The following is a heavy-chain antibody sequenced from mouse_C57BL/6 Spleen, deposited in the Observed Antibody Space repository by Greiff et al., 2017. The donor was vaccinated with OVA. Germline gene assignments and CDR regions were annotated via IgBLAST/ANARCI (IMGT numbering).Heavy chain of an antibody. CDR1: GYTFTSYW. J-gene: IGHJ3*01. Sequence: QVQLQQPGAELVKPGASVKMSCKASGYTFTSYWITWVKQRPGQGLEWIGDIYPGSGSTNYNEKFKSKATLTVDTSSSTAYMQLSSLTSEDSAVYYGARDAYRDYYGSSDEAYWGQGTLVTVSA. D-gene: IGHD1-1*01. V-gene: IGHV1-55*01. CDR2: IYPGSGST. CDR3: ARDAYRDYYGSSDEAY.